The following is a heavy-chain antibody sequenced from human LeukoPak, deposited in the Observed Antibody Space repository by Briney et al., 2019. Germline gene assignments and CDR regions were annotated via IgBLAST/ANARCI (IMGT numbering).Heavy chain of an antibody. V-gene: IGHV3-23*01. CDR3: AKGSKYYDFWSAIDY. CDR1: GFTFSSYA. CDR2: ISGSGGST. J-gene: IGHJ4*02. D-gene: IGHD3-3*01. Sequence: PGGSLRLSCAASGFTFSSYAMSWVRQAPGKGLEWVSAISGSGGSTYYADSVKGRFTISRDNSKNTLYLQMNSLRAEDTAVYYCAKGSKYYDFWSAIDYWGQGTLVTVSS.